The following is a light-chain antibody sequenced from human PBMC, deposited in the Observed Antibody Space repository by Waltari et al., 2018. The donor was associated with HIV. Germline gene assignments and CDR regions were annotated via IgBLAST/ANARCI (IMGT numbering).Light chain of an antibody. CDR2: YND. Sequence: QSVLTQPPSVSEAPRQRVTISCSGSSSNIGTNAVTWYQQLPGKAPKLIIYYNDSLLPGVSDRFSGSKSGTSASLAISGLQSEDEADYFCAAWDDSLNDYVFGTVTKVTVL. CDR1: SSNIGTNA. V-gene: IGLV1-36*01. J-gene: IGLJ1*01. CDR3: AAWDDSLNDYV.